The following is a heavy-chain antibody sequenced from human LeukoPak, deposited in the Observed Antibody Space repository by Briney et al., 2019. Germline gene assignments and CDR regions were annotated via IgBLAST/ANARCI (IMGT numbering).Heavy chain of an antibody. CDR2: INPSGGST. D-gene: IGHD2-2*01. J-gene: IGHJ5*02. CDR3: ARVGLVTNIVVVPAAIGWEFDP. V-gene: IGHV1-46*01. CDR1: GYTFTSYY. Sequence: GASVKVSCKASGYTFTSYYMHWVRQAPGQGLEWMGIINPSGGSTSYAQKFQGRVTMTRDTSTSTVYMELSSLRSEDTAVYYCARVGLVTNIVVVPAAIGWEFDPWGQGTLVTVSS.